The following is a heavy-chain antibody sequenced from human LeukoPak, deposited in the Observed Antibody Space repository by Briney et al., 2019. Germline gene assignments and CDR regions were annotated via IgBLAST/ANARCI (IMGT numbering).Heavy chain of an antibody. J-gene: IGHJ6*03. CDR2: ISSSSSYI. D-gene: IGHD6-6*01. CDR1: GFTFSSYS. Sequence: GGSLRLSCAASGFTFSSYSMNWVRQAPGKGLEWVSSISSSSSYIYYADSVKGRFTISRDNAKNSLYLQMNSLRAEDTAVYYCARAAYSSSSAFAGRTGYYMDVWGKGTTVTVSS. V-gene: IGHV3-21*01. CDR3: ARAAYSSSSAFAGRTGYYMDV.